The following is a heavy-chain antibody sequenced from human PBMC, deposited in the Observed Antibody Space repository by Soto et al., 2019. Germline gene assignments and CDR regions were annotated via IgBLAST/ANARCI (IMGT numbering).Heavy chain of an antibody. D-gene: IGHD3-22*01. Sequence: GASLKVSCKASGYTFTSYGISWVRQAPGQGLEWMGWISAYNGNTNYAQKLQGRVTMTTDTSTSTAYMELRSLRSDDTAVYYCACDSSGYYYDYWGQGTLVTVSS. CDR2: ISAYNGNT. CDR1: GYTFTSYG. V-gene: IGHV1-18*01. CDR3: ACDSSGYYYDY. J-gene: IGHJ4*02.